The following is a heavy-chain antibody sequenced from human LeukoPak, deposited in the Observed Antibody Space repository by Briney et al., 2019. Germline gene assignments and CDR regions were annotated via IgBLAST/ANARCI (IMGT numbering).Heavy chain of an antibody. CDR3: ARPRGVSTSGMDV. Sequence: GESLKISCQASGFNFPSFWISWVRQMPGKGLEWIGRIDPNDSDTNYRPAFQGHVTISVDKSITTAYLQWSSLKASDSGMYYCARPRGVSTSGMDVWGQGTTVTVSS. V-gene: IGHV5-10-1*01. CDR1: GFNFPSFW. CDR2: IDPNDSDT. D-gene: IGHD3-10*01. J-gene: IGHJ6*02.